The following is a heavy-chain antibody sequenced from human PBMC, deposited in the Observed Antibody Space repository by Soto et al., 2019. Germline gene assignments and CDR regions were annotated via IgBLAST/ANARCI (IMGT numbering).Heavy chain of an antibody. CDR3: ARVNYGDYYYGMDV. CDR1: GGSINYSY. CDR2: ISYTGSA. J-gene: IGHJ6*02. V-gene: IGHV4-59*01. D-gene: IGHD4-17*01. Sequence: QVQLQESGPGLVKPSETLSLTCTVSGGSINYSYWTWIRQPPGKGLEWIGYISYTGSANYNTSPKGRLTISVDTSKNQFSLKLSSVTAADTALYYCARVNYGDYYYGMDVWGQGTTVTVSS.